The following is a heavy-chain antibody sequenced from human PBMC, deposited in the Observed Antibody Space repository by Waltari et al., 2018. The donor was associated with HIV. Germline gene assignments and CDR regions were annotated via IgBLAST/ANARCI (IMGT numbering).Heavy chain of an antibody. CDR3: ARDGHHGVTKRGNAFDL. CDR2: ISGSGSTI. J-gene: IGHJ3*01. CDR1: SCPFSTYD. Sequence: EVQLVESGGGAVQPGGSLRLSWGACSCPFSTYDMTWVRQAPGKDLELISYISGSGSTIYYSDSVKGRFTISRDNAKNSLYLRMNYLTAEDTAIYYCARDGHHGVTKRGNAFDLWGQGTMVTVSP. V-gene: IGHV3-48*03. D-gene: IGHD2-21*02.